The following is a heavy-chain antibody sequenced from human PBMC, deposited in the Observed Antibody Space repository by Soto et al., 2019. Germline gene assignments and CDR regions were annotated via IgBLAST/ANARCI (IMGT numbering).Heavy chain of an antibody. CDR2: ISGSGGST. V-gene: IGHV3-23*01. J-gene: IGHJ4*02. D-gene: IGHD1-26*01. CDR3: AKEAVPAPWELRFDC. CDR1: RFTFSSYA. Sequence: EVQLLESGGGLVQPGGSLRLSCAASRFTFSSYAMSWVRQAPGKGLEWVSGISGSGGSTYYADSVKGRFTISRDNSKNTLNLQMNSLRAEDTAVYYCAKEAVPAPWELRFDCWGQGTLVTVSS.